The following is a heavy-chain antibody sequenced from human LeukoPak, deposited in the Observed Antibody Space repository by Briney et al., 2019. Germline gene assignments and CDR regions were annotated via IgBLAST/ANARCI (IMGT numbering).Heavy chain of an antibody. D-gene: IGHD6-13*01. CDR3: AKVMIIAAAGNGYYFDY. CDR1: GFTVRNNY. J-gene: IGHJ4*02. V-gene: IGHV3-23*01. Sequence: GGSLRLSCAASGFTVRNNYMSWVRQAPGKGLEWVSAISGSGDSTDYADSVKGRFTISRDNPKNTQYLQMNSLRAEDTAVYYCAKVMIIAAAGNGYYFDYWGQGTLVTVSS. CDR2: ISGSGDST.